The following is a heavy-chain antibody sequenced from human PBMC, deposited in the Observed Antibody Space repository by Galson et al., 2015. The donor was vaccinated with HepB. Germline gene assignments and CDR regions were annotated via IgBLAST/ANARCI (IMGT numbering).Heavy chain of an antibody. CDR3: ARDLPWSFRGYGMDV. V-gene: IGHV3-48*04. CDR2: ISSSSRAI. Sequence: SLRLSCAASGFTFKTHSMNWVRQAPGKGLEWVSYISSSSRAIYYADSVKGRFTIFRDNAKNSLYLQMNSLRTADTAVYYCARDLPWSFRGYGMDVWGQGTTVTVSS. D-gene: IGHD2-21*01. CDR1: GFTFKTHS. J-gene: IGHJ6*02.